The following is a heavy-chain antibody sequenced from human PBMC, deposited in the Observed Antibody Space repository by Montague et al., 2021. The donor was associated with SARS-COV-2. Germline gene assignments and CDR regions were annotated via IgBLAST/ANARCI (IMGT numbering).Heavy chain of an antibody. J-gene: IGHJ6*02. D-gene: IGHD2-21*01. V-gene: IGHV3-21*01. CDR2: ISSSSSYI. CDR1: GFTVSSTY. Sequence: SLRLSCAASGFTVSSTYMSWVRQAPGKGLEWVSSISSSSSYIYYTDSVKGRFTISRDNAKNSLYLQMNSLRAEDTAVYYCARARGIGNYYYGMDVWGQGTTLTVSS. CDR3: ARARGIGNYYYGMDV.